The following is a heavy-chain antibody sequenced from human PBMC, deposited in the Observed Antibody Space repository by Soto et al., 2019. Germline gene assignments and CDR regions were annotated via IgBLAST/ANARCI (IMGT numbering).Heavy chain of an antibody. CDR3: VRKGVAATSFDY. CDR1: GFTFSSYA. CDR2: ISGSGGST. Sequence: GGSLRLSCAASGFTFSSYAMSWVRQAPGKGLEWVSAISGSGGSTYYADSVKGRFTISRDNSKNTLYLQMNSLRAEDTAVYYCVRKGVAATSFDYWGQGTLVTVSS. J-gene: IGHJ4*02. V-gene: IGHV3-23*01. D-gene: IGHD2-15*01.